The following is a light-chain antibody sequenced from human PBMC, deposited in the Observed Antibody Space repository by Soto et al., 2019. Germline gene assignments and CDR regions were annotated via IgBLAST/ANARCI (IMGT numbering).Light chain of an antibody. CDR3: SSYTSSSTYV. CDR2: DVS. V-gene: IGLV2-14*01. Sequence: SALTQPASLSWSPGQSIPLSCTGNSSDVGGYNYVSWYQQHPGKAPKLMIYDVSNRPSGVSNRFSGSKSGNTASLTISGLQAEDEADYYCSSYTSSSTYVFGTGTKVTV. CDR1: SSDVGGYNY. J-gene: IGLJ1*01.